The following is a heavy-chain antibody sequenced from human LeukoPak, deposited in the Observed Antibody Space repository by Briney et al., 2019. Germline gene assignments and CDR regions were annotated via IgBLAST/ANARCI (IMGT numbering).Heavy chain of an antibody. V-gene: IGHV3-48*04. J-gene: IGHJ4*02. Sequence: PGGSLRLSCAASGFTFSSYSMNWVRQAPGKGLEWVSYISSSGSTIYYADSVKGRFTISRDNVKNSLYLQMNSLRAEDTAVYYCAREYYDFWSGYYTEGYWGQGTLVTVSS. CDR1: GFTFSSYS. CDR2: ISSSGSTI. D-gene: IGHD3-3*01. CDR3: AREYYDFWSGYYTEGY.